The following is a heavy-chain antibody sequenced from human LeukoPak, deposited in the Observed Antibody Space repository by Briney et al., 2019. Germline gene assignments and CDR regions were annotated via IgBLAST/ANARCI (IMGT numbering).Heavy chain of an antibody. Sequence: PGGSLRLSCAASGFTFSSYAMHWVRQAPGKGLEWVAVIWYDGSNEYYADSVKGRFTISRDNSKNTLYLQMNSLRAEDTAVYYCASGGGYYSVPLDYWGQGTLVTVSS. CDR3: ASGGGYYSVPLDY. CDR2: IWYDGSNE. CDR1: GFTFSSYA. D-gene: IGHD3-22*01. V-gene: IGHV3-33*08. J-gene: IGHJ4*02.